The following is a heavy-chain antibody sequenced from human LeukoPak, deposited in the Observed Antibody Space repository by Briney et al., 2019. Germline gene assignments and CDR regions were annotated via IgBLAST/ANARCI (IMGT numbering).Heavy chain of an antibody. J-gene: IGHJ3*02. CDR3: AREGKGQLAVAFDI. CDR2: INPNSGGT. CDR1: GYTFTSYD. V-gene: IGHV1-2*02. Sequence: ASVKVSCKASGYTFTSYDINWVRQAPGQGLEWMGWINPNSGGTNYAQKFQGRVTMTRDTSISTAYMELSRLRSDDTAVYYCAREGKGQLAVAFDIWGQGTMVTVSS. D-gene: IGHD6-6*01.